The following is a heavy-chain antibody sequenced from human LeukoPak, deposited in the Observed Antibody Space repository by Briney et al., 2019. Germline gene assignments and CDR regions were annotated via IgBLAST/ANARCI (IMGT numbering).Heavy chain of an antibody. J-gene: IGHJ4*02. Sequence: PSETLSLTCTVSGGSISSGGYYWSWIRQHPGKGLEWIGYIYYSGSTYYNPSLKSRVTISVDTSKNQFSLKVSSVTAADTAVYYCARVIPNKTYYYDSSGEFDYWGQRTLVTVSS. CDR2: IYYSGST. V-gene: IGHV4-30-4*08. D-gene: IGHD3-22*01. CDR3: ARVIPNKTYYYDSSGEFDY. CDR1: GGSISSGGYY.